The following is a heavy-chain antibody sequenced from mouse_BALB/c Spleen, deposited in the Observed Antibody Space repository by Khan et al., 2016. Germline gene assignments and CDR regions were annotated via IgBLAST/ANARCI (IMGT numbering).Heavy chain of an antibody. D-gene: IGHD1-1*02. CDR2: ISSSGIT. CDR3: SRSGNYFDY. CDR1: DYSITSGFA. J-gene: IGHJ2*01. V-gene: IGHV3-2*02. Sequence: EVQLQESGPGLVKPSQSLSLSCTVTDYSITSGFAWNWIRQFPGNKLEWMGYISSSGITSYNPSLKSRISITRDTSKNQFFLQLSSVTTEDTATYYCSRSGNYFDYWGQGTTLTVSS.